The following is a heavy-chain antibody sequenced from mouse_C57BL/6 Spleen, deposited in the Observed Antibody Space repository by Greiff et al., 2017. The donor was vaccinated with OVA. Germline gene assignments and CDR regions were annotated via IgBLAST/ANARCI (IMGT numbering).Heavy chain of an antibody. J-gene: IGHJ4*01. V-gene: IGHV5-15*01. D-gene: IGHD1-1*01. Sequence: EVKLMESGGGLVQPGGSLKLSCAASGFTFSDYGMAWVRQAPRKGPEWVAFISNLAYSIYYADNVTGRFTISRENAKNTLYLEMSSLRSEDTAIYYCATQEDYYGSSYYAMDYWGQGTSVTVSS. CDR2: ISNLAYSI. CDR1: GFTFSDYG. CDR3: ATQEDYYGSSYYAMDY.